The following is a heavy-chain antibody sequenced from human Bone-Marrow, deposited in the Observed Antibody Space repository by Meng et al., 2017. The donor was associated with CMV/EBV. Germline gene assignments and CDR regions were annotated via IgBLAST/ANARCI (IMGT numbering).Heavy chain of an antibody. J-gene: IGHJ4*02. Sequence: GESLKISCAASGFTFSSYSMNWVRQAPGKGLAWVSSISSSSSYIYYADSVQGRFTISRDNAKSSLYLQMTSLRAEDTALYYCARDLLAPGDYWGQGTLVTVYS. CDR3: ARDLLAPGDY. V-gene: IGHV3-21*01. CDR2: ISSSSSYI. CDR1: GFTFSSYS.